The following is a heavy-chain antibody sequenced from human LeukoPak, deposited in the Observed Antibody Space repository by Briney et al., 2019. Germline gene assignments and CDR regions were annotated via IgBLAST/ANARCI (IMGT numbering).Heavy chain of an antibody. CDR1: GGSISSHY. CDR3: ARDNPFGGVIGNDY. J-gene: IGHJ4*02. D-gene: IGHD3-16*02. Sequence: PSETLSLTCTVSGGSISSHYWSWIRQPAGKGLEWIGRIYTSGSTNYNPSLKSRVTMSVDTSKNQFSLKLSSVTAADTAVYYCARDNPFGGVIGNDYWGQGTLVTVSS. V-gene: IGHV4-4*07. CDR2: IYTSGST.